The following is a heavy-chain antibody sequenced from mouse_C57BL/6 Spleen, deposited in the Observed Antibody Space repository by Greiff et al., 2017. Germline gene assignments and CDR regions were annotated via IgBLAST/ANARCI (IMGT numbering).Heavy chain of an antibody. V-gene: IGHV1-19*01. CDR1: GYTFTDYY. D-gene: IGHD1-1*01. J-gene: IGHJ2*01. CDR2: INPYNGGT. CDR3: ARENYYGSSLYFDY. Sequence: EVQLQQSGPVLVKPGASVKMSCKASGYTFTDYYMNWVKQSHGKSLEWIGVINPYNGGTSYNQKFKGKATLTVDKSSSTASMGLNSLTSEDSAVYYCARENYYGSSLYFDYWGQGTTLTVSS.